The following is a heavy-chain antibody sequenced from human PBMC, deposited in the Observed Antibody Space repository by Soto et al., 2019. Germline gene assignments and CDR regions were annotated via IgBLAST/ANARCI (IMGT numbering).Heavy chain of an antibody. J-gene: IGHJ5*02. D-gene: IGHD6-13*01. CDR3: ARESPGIAAAGTGNWFDP. CDR1: GYTFTSYG. V-gene: IGHV1-18*04. CDR2: ISAYNGNT. Sequence: ASVKVSCKASGYTFTSYGISWVRQAPGQGLEWMGWISAYNGNTNYAQKLRGRVTMTTDTSTSTAYMELRSLRSDDTAVYYCARESPGIAAAGTGNWFDPWVQGTLVTVSS.